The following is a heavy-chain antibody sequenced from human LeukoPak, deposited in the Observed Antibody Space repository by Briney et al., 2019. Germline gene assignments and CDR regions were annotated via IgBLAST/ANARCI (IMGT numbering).Heavy chain of an antibody. CDR3: ARVHLRPQ. CDR2: IKTDGSQT. CDR1: GFTFSTYW. Sequence: GGSLRLSCAASGFTFSTYWMTWVRQAPGKGLEWVANIKTDGSQTYYLDSVKGRFTISRDNAKNFLSLQLGSLRADDTGVYYCARVHLRPQWGQGTLVTVSS. D-gene: IGHD1-14*01. J-gene: IGHJ4*02. V-gene: IGHV3-7*04.